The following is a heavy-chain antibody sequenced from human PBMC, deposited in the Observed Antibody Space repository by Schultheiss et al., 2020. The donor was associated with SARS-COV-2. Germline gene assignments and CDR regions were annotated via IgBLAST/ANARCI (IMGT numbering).Heavy chain of an antibody. D-gene: IGHD4-11*01. CDR1: GVSISSYY. CDR3: ARVVTTGTRFDP. V-gene: IGHV4-38-2*02. Sequence: SETLSLTCTVSGVSISSYYWTWIRQPPGKGLEWIGSIYHSGSTYYNPSLKSRVTISVDTSKNQFSLKLSSVTAADTAVYYCARVVTTGTRFDPWGQGTLVTVSS. CDR2: IYHSGST. J-gene: IGHJ5*02.